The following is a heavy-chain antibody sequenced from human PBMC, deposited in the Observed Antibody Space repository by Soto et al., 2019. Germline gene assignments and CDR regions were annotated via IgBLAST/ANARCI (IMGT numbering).Heavy chain of an antibody. CDR2: IDPSDSDT. CDR1: GYSFTSYW. CDR3: ARQDALLWFGELNPPYYYGMDV. J-gene: IGHJ6*02. D-gene: IGHD3-10*01. Sequence: GESLKISCKGSGYSFTSYWISWVRQMPGKGLEWMGRIDPSDSDTNYSPSFQGHVTISADKSISTAYLQWSSLKASDTAMYYCARQDALLWFGELNPPYYYGMDVWGQGTTVTVSS. V-gene: IGHV5-10-1*01.